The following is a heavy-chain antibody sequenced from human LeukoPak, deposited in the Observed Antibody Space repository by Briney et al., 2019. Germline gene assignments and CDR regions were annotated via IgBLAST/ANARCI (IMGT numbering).Heavy chain of an antibody. CDR1: GYTFTSYD. CDR3: ARGTMVRGVTIKSLLFDY. V-gene: IGHV1-8*01. D-gene: IGHD3-10*01. Sequence: ASVKVSCKASGYTFTSYDINWVRQATGQGLEWMGWMNPNSGNTGYAQKFQGRVTMTRNTSISTAYMELSSLRSEDTAVYCCARGTMVRGVTIKSLLFDYWGQGTLVTVSS. CDR2: MNPNSGNT. J-gene: IGHJ4*02.